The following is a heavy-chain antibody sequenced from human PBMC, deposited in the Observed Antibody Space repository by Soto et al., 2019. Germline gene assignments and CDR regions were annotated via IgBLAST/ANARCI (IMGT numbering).Heavy chain of an antibody. V-gene: IGHV3-21*01. CDR3: SGCSGGACHQNYGMDV. J-gene: IGHJ6*02. CDR2: ISPSTSHI. D-gene: IGHD2-15*01. CDR1: GFTFSSCT. Sequence: EVHLVESGGGLVKPGGSLRLSCAVSGFTFSSCTMNWVRQAPGKGLELVSSISPSTSHIYYADSVKGRFTISRDNAKNSLFLQMNSLRADDTAVFYCSGCSGGACHQNYGMDVWGQGTTVTVSS.